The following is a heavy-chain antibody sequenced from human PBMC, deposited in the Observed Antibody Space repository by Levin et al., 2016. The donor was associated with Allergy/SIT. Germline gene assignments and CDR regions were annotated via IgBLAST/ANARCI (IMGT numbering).Heavy chain of an antibody. Sequence: SLKISCAASGFTFSNYVMAWVRQAPGKGLQWVTSITGSGDATFYADSVKGRFTFSRDNSKNTLYLQMNSLRAEDTAVYYCAKGKGPGELDWFDPWGQGTLVTVSS. CDR1: GFTFSNYV. CDR2: ITGSGDAT. J-gene: IGHJ5*02. V-gene: IGHV3-23*01. D-gene: IGHD3-16*01. CDR3: AKGKGPGELDWFDP.